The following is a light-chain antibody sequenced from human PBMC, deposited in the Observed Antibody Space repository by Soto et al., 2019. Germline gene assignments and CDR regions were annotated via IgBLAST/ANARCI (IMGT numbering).Light chain of an antibody. CDR3: QSYDSRLSGVV. V-gene: IGLV1-40*01. Sequence: QPVLTQPPSVSGAPGQRVTISCTGSSSNIGAGYDVHWYQQLPGTAPKLLIYGNSNRPSGVPDRFSGSKSGTSASLAITGLQAEDEADYYFQSYDSRLSGVVFGGGTKLTVL. CDR2: GNS. J-gene: IGLJ2*01. CDR1: SSNIGAGYD.